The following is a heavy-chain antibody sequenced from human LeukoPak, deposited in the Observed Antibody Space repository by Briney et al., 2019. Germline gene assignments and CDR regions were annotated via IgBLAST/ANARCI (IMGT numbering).Heavy chain of an antibody. Sequence: ASETLSLTCTVSGGSISSRAYYWTWIRQPPGKGLEWIGTIYYSGTTYSNPSLKSRVTISVDTSKNQFSLKLRSVTAADTAVYYCARQNDRSHDYWGQGTLVTVSS. V-gene: IGHV4-39*01. J-gene: IGHJ4*02. CDR3: ARQNDRSHDY. CDR1: GGSISSRAYY. D-gene: IGHD1-1*01. CDR2: IYYSGTT.